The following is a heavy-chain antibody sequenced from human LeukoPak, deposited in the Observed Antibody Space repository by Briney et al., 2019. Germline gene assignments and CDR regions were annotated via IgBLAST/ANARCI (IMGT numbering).Heavy chain of an antibody. Sequence: ASVKVSCKASGYTFSNYGISWVRQAPGQGLEWVGWIRGDNGNTNYAQKFQGRVTMTTETSTSTAYMELGSLGSDETAVYYCARVDLLTGYYFFAYGGQGTLVTVPS. D-gene: IGHD3-9*01. CDR3: ARVDLLTGYYFFAY. CDR1: GYTFSNYG. V-gene: IGHV1-18*01. J-gene: IGHJ4*02. CDR2: IRGDNGNT.